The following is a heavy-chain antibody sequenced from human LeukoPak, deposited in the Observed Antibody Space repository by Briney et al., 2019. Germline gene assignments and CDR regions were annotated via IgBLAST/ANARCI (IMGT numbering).Heavy chain of an antibody. J-gene: IGHJ4*02. V-gene: IGHV4-38-2*02. CDR3: ARVLVAAHFDY. Sequence: SETLSLTCTVSGYSISSGYYWGWIRQPPGKGLEWIGSIYHSGSTYYNPSLKSRVTISVDTSKNQFSLKLSSVTAADTAVYYCARVLVAAHFDYWGQGTLVTVSS. D-gene: IGHD2-15*01. CDR2: IYHSGST. CDR1: GYSISSGYY.